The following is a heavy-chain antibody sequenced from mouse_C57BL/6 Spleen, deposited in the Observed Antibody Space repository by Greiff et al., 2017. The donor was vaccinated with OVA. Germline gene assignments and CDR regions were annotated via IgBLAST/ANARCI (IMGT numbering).Heavy chain of an antibody. Sequence: EVQGVESGGGLVKPGGSLKLSCAASGFTFSDYGMHWVRQAPETGLEWVAYISSGSSTIDYADTVQGRFTLSRDNAKNTLFLQMTSLRSEDTAMYSWARNSVYYSNYDYWGQGTTLTVSS. CDR2: ISSGSSTI. V-gene: IGHV5-17*01. J-gene: IGHJ2*01. D-gene: IGHD2-5*01. CDR1: GFTFSDYG. CDR3: ARNSVYYSNYDY.